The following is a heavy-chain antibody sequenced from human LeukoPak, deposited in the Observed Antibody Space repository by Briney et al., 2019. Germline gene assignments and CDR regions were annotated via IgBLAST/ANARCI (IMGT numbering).Heavy chain of an antibody. CDR2: ISYDGSNK. CDR3: ANTPQLWTQFDY. J-gene: IGHJ4*02. V-gene: IGHV3-30*18. CDR1: GFTFSSYG. Sequence: PGRSLRLSCAASGFTFSSYGMHWVRQAPGKGLEWVAVISYDGSNKYYADSVKGRFTISRDNSKNTLYLQMNSLRAEDTAVCYCANTPQLWTQFDYWGQGTLVTVSS. D-gene: IGHD1-1*01.